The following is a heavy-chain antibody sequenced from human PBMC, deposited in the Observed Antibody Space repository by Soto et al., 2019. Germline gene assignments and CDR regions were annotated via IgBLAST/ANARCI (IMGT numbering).Heavy chain of an antibody. CDR2: ISGSGGST. CDR1: GFTFSSYA. J-gene: IGHJ3*02. V-gene: IGHV3-23*01. CDR3: AKCVGATCAFDI. D-gene: IGHD1-26*01. Sequence: EVQLLESGGGLVQPGGSLRLSCAASGFTFSSYAMSWVRQAPGKGLEWVSAISGSGGSTYYADSVKGRFTISRDNSKNPLYLQMNSLRAEETAVYYCAKCVGATCAFDIWGQGTMVTVSS.